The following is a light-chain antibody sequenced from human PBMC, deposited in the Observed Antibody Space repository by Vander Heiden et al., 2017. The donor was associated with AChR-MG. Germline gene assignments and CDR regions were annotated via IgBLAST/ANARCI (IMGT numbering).Light chain of an antibody. CDR3: AAWDDSLNGL. Sequence: QSVLTQPPSASGTHGQRVTISCSGSSSNIGSNTVNWYQQLPGTAPKLLIYSNNQRPSGVPDRFSSSKSGTSASLAISGLQSEDEADYYCAAWDDSLNGLFGGGTKLTVL. J-gene: IGLJ2*01. CDR2: SNN. V-gene: IGLV1-44*01. CDR1: SSNIGSNT.